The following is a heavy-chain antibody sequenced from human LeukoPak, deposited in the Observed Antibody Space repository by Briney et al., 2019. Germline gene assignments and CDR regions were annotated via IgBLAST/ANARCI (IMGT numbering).Heavy chain of an antibody. CDR3: AKAAAAPGFDF. CDR2: VSGSGDRM. J-gene: IGHJ4*02. Sequence: AGGSLRLSCAASGFTSSSYALNWVRQAPGKGLEWVATVSGSGDRMYHADSVKGRFTISRDNSKNTIYLEMNSLRAEDTAIYYCAKAAAAPGFDFWGQGTLVTVSS. CDR1: GFTSSSYA. V-gene: IGHV3-23*01. D-gene: IGHD6-13*01.